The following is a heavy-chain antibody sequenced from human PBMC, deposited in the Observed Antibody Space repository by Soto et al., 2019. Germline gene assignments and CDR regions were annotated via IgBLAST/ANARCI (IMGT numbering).Heavy chain of an antibody. J-gene: IGHJ4*02. CDR3: VKESTPPFFDS. CDR1: GFTLNNYG. Sequence: GGSLRLSCVGSGFTLNNYGVHWVRQAPGKGLEWVALMWYDGLRQTYLDSVRGRFTVSRDSSTNTIYLQMNSLRVEDTGNYFCVKESTPPFFDSWGQGTPATVSS. CDR2: MWYDGLRQ. D-gene: IGHD2-15*01. V-gene: IGHV3-33*03.